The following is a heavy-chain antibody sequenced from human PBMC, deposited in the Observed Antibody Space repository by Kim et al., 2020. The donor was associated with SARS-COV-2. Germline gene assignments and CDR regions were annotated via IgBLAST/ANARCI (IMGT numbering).Heavy chain of an antibody. V-gene: IGHV1-69*13. D-gene: IGHD2-21*02. Sequence: SVKVSCKASGGTFSSYAISWVRQAPGQGLEWMGGIIPIFGTANYAQKFQGRVTITADESTSTAYMELSSLRSEETAVYYCAREGKRGEAYCGGDCSPALDYWGQGTLVTVSS. CDR3: AREGKRGEAYCGGDCSPALDY. CDR2: IIPIFGTA. J-gene: IGHJ4*02. CDR1: GGTFSSYA.